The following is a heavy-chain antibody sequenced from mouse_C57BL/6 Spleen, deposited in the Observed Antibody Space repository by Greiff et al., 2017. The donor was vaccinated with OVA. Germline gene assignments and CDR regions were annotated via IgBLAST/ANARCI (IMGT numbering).Heavy chain of an antibody. V-gene: IGHV14-1*01. CDR3: TTGDSAWFAY. CDR1: GFNIKDYY. CDR2: IDPEDGDT. J-gene: IGHJ3*01. Sequence: VQLQQSGAELVRPGASVKLSCTASGFNIKDYYMHWVKQRPEQGLEWIGRIDPEDGDTEYAPKFQGKATMPADTSSKTAYLLLSSLTSEDTAVYYCTTGDSAWFAYWGQGTLVTVSA. D-gene: IGHD3-3*01.